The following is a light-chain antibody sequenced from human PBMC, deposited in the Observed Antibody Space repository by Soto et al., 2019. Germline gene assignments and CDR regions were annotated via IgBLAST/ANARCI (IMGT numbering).Light chain of an antibody. V-gene: IGLV2-14*01. Sequence: QSVLTQPASVSGSPGQSITISCTGTSSDVGGYNYVSWYQQHPGKAPKLMIYEVSNRPSGVPDRFSGSKSGTSASLAISGLPSEDEADYYCAAWDDSLSGWVFGGGTKVTVL. CDR1: SSDVGGYNY. J-gene: IGLJ3*02. CDR3: AAWDDSLSGWV. CDR2: EVS.